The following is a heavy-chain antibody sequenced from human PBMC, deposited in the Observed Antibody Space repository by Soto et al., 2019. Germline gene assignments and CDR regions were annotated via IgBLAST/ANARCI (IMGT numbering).Heavy chain of an antibody. V-gene: IGHV4-59*01. CDR2: IYFSGST. Sequence: SETLSLTCTVSGGSIDSDYWTWIRQSPGKGMEWLGHIYFSGSTNYNPSLNRRVTISVDRSKNQFSLSLSSLTAADTAVYFCARDRARPPNYYYGLDVWGQGTTVTVSS. D-gene: IGHD3-10*01. J-gene: IGHJ6*02. CDR3: ARDRARPPNYYYGLDV. CDR1: GGSIDSDY.